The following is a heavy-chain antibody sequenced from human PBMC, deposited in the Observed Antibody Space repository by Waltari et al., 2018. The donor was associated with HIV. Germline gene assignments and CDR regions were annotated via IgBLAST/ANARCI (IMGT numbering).Heavy chain of an antibody. V-gene: IGHV4-39*01. CDR1: GGSISMSNYS. Sequence: QLQLQESASGLVKPSETLSLNCTVSGGSISMSNYSWGCIRQPPVKGLEWIGCIYYRGSTYHNPALQSRVTISVYTSHNHLSLMLSSVTAADTAVYYCARRRSYVSSCYQMDYWGQGTLVTFTS. CDR3: ARRRSYVSSCYQMDY. J-gene: IGHJ4*02. CDR2: IYYRGST. D-gene: IGHD3-22*01.